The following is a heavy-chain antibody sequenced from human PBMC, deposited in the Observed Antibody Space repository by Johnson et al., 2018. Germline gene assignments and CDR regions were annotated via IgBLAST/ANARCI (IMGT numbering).Heavy chain of an antibody. CDR3: ARGGSRDGYNLGYYYYYGMDV. Sequence: QVQLVQSGAEVKKPGSSVKVSCKASGGTFSSYAISWVRQAPGQGLEWMGGIIPIFGTANYAQTFPGRVTITPDESTRTAYMELSRLRSEDTAVYYWARGGSRDGYNLGYYYYYGMDVWGQGTTVTVSS. CDR2: IIPIFGTA. CDR1: GGTFSSYA. V-gene: IGHV1-69*05. D-gene: IGHD5-24*01. J-gene: IGHJ6*02.